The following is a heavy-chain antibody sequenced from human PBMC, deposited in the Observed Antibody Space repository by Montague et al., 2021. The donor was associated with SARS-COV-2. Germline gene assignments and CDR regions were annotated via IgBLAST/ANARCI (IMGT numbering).Heavy chain of an antibody. J-gene: IGHJ6*02. CDR3: ARTAGTDYTGYYYYAMDV. CDR2: IDWDDDK. D-gene: IGHD3-10*01. Sequence: PALVKPTQSLTLTCTFSEFSLTTNGMCVSWIRQPPGKALEWLARIDWDDDKYYSTSLKTRLTISKDTSKNQVVLTMTNMDPVDTATYYCARTAGTDYTGYYYYAMDVWGQGTTVTVSS. CDR1: EFSLTTNGMC. V-gene: IGHV2-70*11.